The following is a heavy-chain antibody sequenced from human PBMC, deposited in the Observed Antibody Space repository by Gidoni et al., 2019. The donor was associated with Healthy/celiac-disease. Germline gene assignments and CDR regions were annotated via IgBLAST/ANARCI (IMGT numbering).Heavy chain of an antibody. CDR3: AREGGAFDI. CDR2: IKQDGSEK. V-gene: IGHV3-7*03. D-gene: IGHD3-16*01. Sequence: EVQLVESGGGLVQPGGSLRLSCAASGFPFSSYWMSWVRQAPGKGLEWVANIKQDGSEKYYVDSVKGRFTISRDNAKNSLYLQMNSLRAEDTAVYYCAREGGAFDIWGQGTMVTVSS. CDR1: GFPFSSYW. J-gene: IGHJ3*02.